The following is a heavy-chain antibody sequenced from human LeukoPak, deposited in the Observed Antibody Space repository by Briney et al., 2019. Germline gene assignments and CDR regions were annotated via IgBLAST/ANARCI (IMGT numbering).Heavy chain of an antibody. CDR1: GGTFSSYA. D-gene: IGHD4-23*01. CDR2: IIPIFGTA. Sequence: SVKVSCKASGGTFSSYAISWVRQAPGQGLEWMGGIIPIFGTANYAQKFQGRVTITADKSTSTAYMELSSLRSEDTAVYYCVRDNSVEDTAWWFDPWGQGTLVTVSS. CDR3: VRDNSVEDTAWWFDP. J-gene: IGHJ5*02. V-gene: IGHV1-69*06.